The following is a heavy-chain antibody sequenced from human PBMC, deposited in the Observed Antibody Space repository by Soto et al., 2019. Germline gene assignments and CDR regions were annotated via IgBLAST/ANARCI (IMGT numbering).Heavy chain of an antibody. CDR2: IYYSGST. CDR1: GGSVSSGSYY. J-gene: IGHJ5*01. CDR3: AGLDHKDGNGYSNYDWFDP. Sequence: PSETLSLTCTVSGGSVSSGSYYWSWIRQPPGKGLEWIGYIYYSGSTNYNPSLKSRVTISVDTSKNQFSLKLSSVTAADTAVYYCAGLDHKDGNGYSNYDWFDPWGQGTLVTVSS. V-gene: IGHV4-61*01. D-gene: IGHD4-4*01.